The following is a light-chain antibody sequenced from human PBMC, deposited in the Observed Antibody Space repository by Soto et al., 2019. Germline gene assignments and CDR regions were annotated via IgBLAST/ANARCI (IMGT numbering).Light chain of an antibody. CDR1: SSDVGAYNY. Sequence: QSVLTQARSVSGSPGQSVTISCTGTSSDVGAYNYISWYQQHPGKAPKLMIYDVRKRPSGVPDRFSGSKSGHTASLTISGLQAEDEADYYCCSYAGSSSYVFGTGTKVTVL. V-gene: IGLV2-11*01. CDR2: DVR. J-gene: IGLJ1*01. CDR3: CSYAGSSSYV.